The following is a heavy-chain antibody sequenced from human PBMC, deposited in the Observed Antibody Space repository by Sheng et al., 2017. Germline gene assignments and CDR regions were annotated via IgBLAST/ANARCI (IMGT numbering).Heavy chain of an antibody. CDR1: GFTFSSYA. J-gene: IGHJ4*02. CDR3: AKDRTYYDFWSGYADFDY. V-gene: IGHV3-23*04. D-gene: IGHD3-3*01. Sequence: EVQLVESGGGLVQPGGSLRLSCAASGFTFSSYAMSWVRQAPGKGLEWVSAISGSGGSTYYADSVKGRFTISRDNSKNTLYLQMNSLRAEDTAVYYCAKDRTYYDFWSGYADFDYWGQGTLVTVSS. CDR2: ISGSGGST.